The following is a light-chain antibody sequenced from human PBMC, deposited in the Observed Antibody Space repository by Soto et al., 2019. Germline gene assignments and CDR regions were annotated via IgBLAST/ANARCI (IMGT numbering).Light chain of an antibody. CDR2: EKS. V-gene: IGLV2-23*01. Sequence: QSVLAQPASVSGSPGQSITISCTATTGDLGTHAVVSWYQHHPGKAPKLIFCEKSHRPSEVSSRFSGSKSGNTASLTISGLQPEDEADYFCAAWDDSLNGPRFGGGTKLTV. CDR1: TGDLGTHAV. J-gene: IGLJ2*01. CDR3: AAWDDSLNGPR.